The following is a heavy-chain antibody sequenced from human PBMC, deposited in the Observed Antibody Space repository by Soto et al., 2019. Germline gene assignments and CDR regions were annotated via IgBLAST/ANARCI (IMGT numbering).Heavy chain of an antibody. CDR1: GGSISSSSYY. V-gene: IGHV4-39*01. CDR3: ASYCSSTSCYSYGSWFDP. D-gene: IGHD2-2*01. J-gene: IGHJ5*02. Sequence: QLQLQESGPGLVKPSETLSLTCTVSGGSISSSSYYWGWIRQPPGKGLEWIGSIYYSGSTYYNPSLKSRVTISVDTSKNQFSRKLSSVTAADTAVYYCASYCSSTSCYSYGSWFDPWGQGTLVTVSS. CDR2: IYYSGST.